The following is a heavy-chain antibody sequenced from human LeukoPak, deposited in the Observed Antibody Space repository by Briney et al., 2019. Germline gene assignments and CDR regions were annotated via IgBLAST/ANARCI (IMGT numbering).Heavy chain of an antibody. J-gene: IGHJ4*02. D-gene: IGHD3-9*01. CDR1: GGSFSGYY. V-gene: IGHV4-34*01. CDR3: AREGYDILTGNYFDY. Sequence: SETLSLTCAVYGGSFSGYYWSWIRQPPGKGLEWIGEINHSGSTNYNPSLGSRVTISLDTSKNQFSLKLSSVTAADTAVYYCAREGYDILTGNYFDYWGQGTLVTVSS. CDR2: INHSGST.